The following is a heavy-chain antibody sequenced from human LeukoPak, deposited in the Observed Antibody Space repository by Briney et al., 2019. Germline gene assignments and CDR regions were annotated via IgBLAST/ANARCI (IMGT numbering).Heavy chain of an antibody. D-gene: IGHD5-18*01. V-gene: IGHV1-69*04. Sequence: ASVKVSCKASGGTFSSYAISWVRQAPGQGLEWMGRIIPILGIANYAQKFQGRVTITADKSTSTAYMELSSLRSEDTAVYYCAREPTRGYSYGTDAFDIWGQGTMVTVSS. CDR2: IIPILGIA. CDR1: GGTFSSYA. CDR3: AREPTRGYSYGTDAFDI. J-gene: IGHJ3*02.